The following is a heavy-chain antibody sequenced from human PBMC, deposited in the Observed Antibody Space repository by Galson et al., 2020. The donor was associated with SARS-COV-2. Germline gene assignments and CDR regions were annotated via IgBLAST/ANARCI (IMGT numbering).Heavy chain of an antibody. V-gene: IGHV4-39*01. CDR3: ARRKRQWPTPDFDY. D-gene: IGHD6-19*01. J-gene: IGHJ4*02. CDR2: IYYSGST. CDR1: GGSISSSSYY. Sequence: SETLSLTCTVSGGSISSSSYYWGWIRQPPGKGLEWIGSIYYSGSTYYNPSLKSRVTISVDTSKNQFSLKLSSVTAADTAVYYCARRKRQWPTPDFDYWGQGTLVTVSS.